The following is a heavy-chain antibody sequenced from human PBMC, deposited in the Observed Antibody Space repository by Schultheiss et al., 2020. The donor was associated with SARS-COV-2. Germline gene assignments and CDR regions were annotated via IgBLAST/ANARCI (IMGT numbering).Heavy chain of an antibody. D-gene: IGHD5-24*01. CDR2: ISYDGSNK. CDR3: ASKAYRDGYNLGYFDY. Sequence: GGSLRLSCAASGFTFSSYAMHWVRQAPGKGLEWVAVISYDGSNKYYADSVKGRFTISRDNSKNTLYLQMNSLRAEDTAVYYCASKAYRDGYNLGYFDYWGQGTLVTVSS. J-gene: IGHJ4*02. V-gene: IGHV3-30*01. CDR1: GFTFSSYA.